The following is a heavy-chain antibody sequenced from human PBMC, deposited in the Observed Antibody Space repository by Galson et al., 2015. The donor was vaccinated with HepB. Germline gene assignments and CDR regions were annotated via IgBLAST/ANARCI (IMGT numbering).Heavy chain of an antibody. J-gene: IGHJ4*02. D-gene: IGHD3-22*01. CDR1: GFTPSSYA. V-gene: IGHV3-30-3*01. CDR2: ISFDSNNK. Sequence: SLRLSCAASGFTPSSYAMHWVRQAPGTGLEWVAFISFDSNNKSYADSVKGRFTISRDNSKNTLYLQMNSLRAEDTAGCYCSRPPLNYYDSSGYYGYFDYWGQGTLVTVSS. CDR3: SRPPLNYYDSSGYYGYFDY.